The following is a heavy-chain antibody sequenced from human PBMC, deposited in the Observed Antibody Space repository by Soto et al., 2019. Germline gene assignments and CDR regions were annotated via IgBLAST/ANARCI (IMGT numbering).Heavy chain of an antibody. CDR1: GFTFSSYG. CDR2: IWYDGSNK. Sequence: QVQLVESGGGVVQPVRSLRLSCAASGFTFSSYGMHWVRQDPGKGLEWVAVIWYDGSNKYYADSVKGRFTISRDNSKNTLYLQMNSLRAEDTAVYYCARAPYDYSNFPPSYYYYGMDVWGQGTTVTVSS. J-gene: IGHJ6*02. D-gene: IGHD4-4*01. CDR3: ARAPYDYSNFPPSYYYYGMDV. V-gene: IGHV3-33*01.